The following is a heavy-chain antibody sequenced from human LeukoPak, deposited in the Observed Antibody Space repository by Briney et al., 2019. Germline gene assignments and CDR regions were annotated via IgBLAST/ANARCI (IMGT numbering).Heavy chain of an antibody. V-gene: IGHV3-30*03. J-gene: IGHJ4*02. CDR1: GFTFSSYG. Sequence: PGRSLRLSCAASGFTFSSYGMHWVRQAPGKGLEWVAVISYDGSNKYYADSVKGRFTISRDNSKNTLYLQMNSLRAEDTAVYYCARDFGSSGWYVWGQGTLVTVSS. D-gene: IGHD6-19*01. CDR3: ARDFGSSGWYV. CDR2: ISYDGSNK.